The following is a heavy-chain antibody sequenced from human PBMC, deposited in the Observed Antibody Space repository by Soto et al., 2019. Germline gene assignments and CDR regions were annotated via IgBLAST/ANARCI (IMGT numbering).Heavy chain of an antibody. CDR3: ARDPGWGAFDS. V-gene: IGHV3-7*03. Sequence: EVQLVESGGGLVQPGGSIRLSCSASGFTFSTYWMNWVRQAPGVGLEEEAMINPDGSAKFYVDSVKGRFTISRDNAKNSLFLQMNGLRAEDTAIYYCARDPGWGAFDSWGQGTLVTVSS. J-gene: IGHJ4*02. D-gene: IGHD1-26*01. CDR2: INPDGSAK. CDR1: GFTFSTYW.